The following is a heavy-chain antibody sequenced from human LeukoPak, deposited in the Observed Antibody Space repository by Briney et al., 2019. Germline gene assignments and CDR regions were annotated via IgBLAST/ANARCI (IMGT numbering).Heavy chain of an antibody. Sequence: GASVTVSFTSSVYTFTIYGISWVRQAPGQGLEWMGWISAYNGYTKSAQNLQGRVTMTTDTSTSTAYTELRSLRSDDTAVYYCARNDSSAYDYWGQGTLVTVSS. D-gene: IGHD2-15*01. V-gene: IGHV1-18*01. CDR3: ARNDSSAYDY. CDR2: ISAYNGYT. J-gene: IGHJ4*02. CDR1: VYTFTIYG.